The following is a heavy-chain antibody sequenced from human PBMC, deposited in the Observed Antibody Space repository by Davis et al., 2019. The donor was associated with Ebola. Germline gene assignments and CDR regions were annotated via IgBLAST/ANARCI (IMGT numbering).Heavy chain of an antibody. CDR1: GYTFTSYA. CDR3: AREYGYSSGWADY. V-gene: IGHV1-3*01. Sequence: ASVKVSCKASGYTFTSYAMHWVRQAPGQRLEWMGWINAGNGNTKYSQKFQGRVTMTTDTSTSTAYMELRSLRSDDTAVYYCAREYGYSSGWADYWGQGTLVTVSS. J-gene: IGHJ4*02. CDR2: INAGNGNT. D-gene: IGHD6-19*01.